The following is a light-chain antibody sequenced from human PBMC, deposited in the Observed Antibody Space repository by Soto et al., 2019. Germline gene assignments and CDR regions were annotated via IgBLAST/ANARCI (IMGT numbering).Light chain of an antibody. Sequence: DIQMTQSPSTLSASVGDRVTITCRASQSISTWLAWYQQKPGKAPQVLISRASSLETGVPSRFSGSGSGTEFTLTISSLQPDDFATYYCQQYSSYSWTFGQGTKVEIK. CDR1: QSISTW. V-gene: IGKV1-5*03. J-gene: IGKJ1*01. CDR3: QQYSSYSWT. CDR2: RAS.